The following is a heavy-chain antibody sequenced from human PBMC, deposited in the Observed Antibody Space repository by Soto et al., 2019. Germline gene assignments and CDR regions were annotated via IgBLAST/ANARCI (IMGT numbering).Heavy chain of an antibody. CDR2: TKTDGTT. CDR3: ARFHPESLLAEYYFDF. V-gene: IGHV3-74*01. CDR1: GFTFSRHW. D-gene: IGHD3-3*02. J-gene: IGHJ4*02. Sequence: GGSLRLSCAASGFTFSRHWIHWVRQAPGQGLVWVSRTKTDGTTSFADSVRGRFTISRDNAKNSLYLQMNSLRAEDTAVYYCARFHPESLLAEYYFDFWGQGTLVTVSS.